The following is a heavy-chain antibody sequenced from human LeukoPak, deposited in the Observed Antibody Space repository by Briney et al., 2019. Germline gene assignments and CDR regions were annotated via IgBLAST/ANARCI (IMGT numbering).Heavy chain of an antibody. CDR2: ISYDGSNK. Sequence: GGSLRLSCAASGFXFSNYDIHWVRQAPGKGLEWVAVISYDGSNKHYADSVKGRFTISRDNSKNTVYLQMNSLRAEDTAVYYCAKDREGTTFDNWGQGTLVTVSS. J-gene: IGHJ4*02. D-gene: IGHD1-7*01. V-gene: IGHV3-30*18. CDR3: AKDREGTTFDN. CDR1: GFXFSNYD.